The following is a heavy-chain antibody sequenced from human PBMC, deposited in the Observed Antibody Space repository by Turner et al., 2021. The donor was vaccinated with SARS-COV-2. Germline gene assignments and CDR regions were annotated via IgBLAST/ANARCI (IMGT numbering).Heavy chain of an antibody. J-gene: IGHJ3*02. CDR1: GGSISSGGYY. V-gene: IGHV4-31*03. D-gene: IGHD1-26*01. CDR3: ARDGMVVGAFDI. Sequence: QVQLQESGPGLVKPSQTLSLTCTFSGGSISSGGYYWSWIRQHPGKGLEWIGYIYYSGNTYYNPSLKSRVTISVDTSKNQFSLRLNSVTAADTAVYYCARDGMVVGAFDIWGQGTMVTVSS. CDR2: IYYSGNT.